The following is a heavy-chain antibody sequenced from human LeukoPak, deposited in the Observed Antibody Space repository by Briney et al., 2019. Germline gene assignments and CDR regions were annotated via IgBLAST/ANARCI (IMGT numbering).Heavy chain of an antibody. D-gene: IGHD3-16*01. CDR1: GFSFSAYT. CDR2: ISGDGGAT. Sequence: GGSLRLSCAASGFSFSAYTMAWVRQAPGGGVGWVSAISGDGGATYYADAVKGRFAISRDNSKSTLYLQMNSLRAEDTAMYYCVKDLGRNLGGPGYWGRGTLVTVSS. V-gene: IGHV3-23*01. J-gene: IGHJ4*02. CDR3: VKDLGRNLGGPGY.